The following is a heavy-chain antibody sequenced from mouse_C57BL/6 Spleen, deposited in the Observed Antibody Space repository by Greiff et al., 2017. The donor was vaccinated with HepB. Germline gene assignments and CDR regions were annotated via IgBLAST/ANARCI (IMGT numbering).Heavy chain of an antibody. CDR2: IWSGGST. Sequence: VQLQQSGPGLVQPSQSLSITCTVSGFSLTSYGVHWVRQSPGKGLEWLGVIWSGGSTDYNAAFISRLGISKDNSNSQVFFKMNSLQADDTAIYYCAINGRDSNYPYAMDYWGQGTSVTVSS. D-gene: IGHD2-5*01. CDR3: AINGRDSNYPYAMDY. V-gene: IGHV2-2*01. J-gene: IGHJ4*01. CDR1: GFSLTSYG.